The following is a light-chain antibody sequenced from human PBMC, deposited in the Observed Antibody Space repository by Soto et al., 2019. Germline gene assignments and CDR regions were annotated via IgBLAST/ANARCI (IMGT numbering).Light chain of an antibody. V-gene: IGKV3-15*01. CDR2: GAS. CDR3: QQYNNLPIT. J-gene: IGKJ5*01. Sequence: EMVLTQSPATLSLAPGERATLSCRASQSVSSYLAWYQQKPGQAPRLLIYGASTRATGIPARFSGSGSGTELTLTISSLQSEDFAVYYCQQYNNLPITFGQGTRLEIK. CDR1: QSVSSY.